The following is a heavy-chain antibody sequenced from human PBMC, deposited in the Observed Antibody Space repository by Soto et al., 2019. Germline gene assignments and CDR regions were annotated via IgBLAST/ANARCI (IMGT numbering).Heavy chain of an antibody. V-gene: IGHV1-18*01. CDR2: ISAYNGNT. CDR3: AGDDSFGGPFDP. CDR1: GYTFTSYG. Sequence: QVQLVQSGAEVKKPGASVKVSCKASGYTFTSYGISWVRQAPGQGLEWMGWISAYNGNTNYAQKLQGRVTMTTDTSTGTAYWKARNLISDDTDEYYVAGDDSFGGPFDPWGQGSLVTVSS. D-gene: IGHD3-10*01. J-gene: IGHJ5*02.